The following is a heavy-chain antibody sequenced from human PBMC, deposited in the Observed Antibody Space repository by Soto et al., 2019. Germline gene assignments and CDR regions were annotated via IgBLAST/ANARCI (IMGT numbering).Heavy chain of an antibody. D-gene: IGHD3-3*01. CDR3: SKDSRKLTRTYYDFWSGYYFDY. V-gene: IGHV3-23*01. CDR1: GFTFSSYA. Sequence: PGGSLRLSCAASGFTFSSYAMSWVRQAPGKGLEWVSAFCCCGCCTYYADSVKGRFTISRDNFKNTLFLQMNSLRAEDTAVFYCSKDSRKLTRTYYDFWSGYYFDYWGQGTLVTVSS. CDR2: FCCCGCCT. J-gene: IGHJ4*02.